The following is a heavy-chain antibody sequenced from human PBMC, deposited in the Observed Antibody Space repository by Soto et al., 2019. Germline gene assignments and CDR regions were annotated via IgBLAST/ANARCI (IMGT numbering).Heavy chain of an antibody. J-gene: IGHJ5*02. CDR2: IFYSGST. CDR1: GGSISSGGYY. V-gene: IGHV4-31*03. D-gene: IGHD3-10*01. Sequence: QVQLQESGPGLVKPSQTLSLTCTVSGGSISSGGYYWSWIRQHPGKGLEWIGYIFYSGSTYYNPSLTSRVTIAVNMSKNQFSLKLCSVTAADTAVYYCARGSGSYPNWFDPWGQGTLVTVSS. CDR3: ARGSGSYPNWFDP.